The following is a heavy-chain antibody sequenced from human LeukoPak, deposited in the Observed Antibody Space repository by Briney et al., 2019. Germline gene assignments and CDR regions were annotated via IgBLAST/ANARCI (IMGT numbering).Heavy chain of an antibody. CDR2: IYPGDSDA. CDR3: TIHTPSFAFDI. Sequence: GESLKISCKGSGYSFTSYWIGWVRQMPGEGLEWMGTIYPGDSDATYSPSFQGQVTISADKSISTDYLRLSSLQTSVTAMYYSTIHTPSFAFDIWGQGTMVTVSS. V-gene: IGHV5-51*01. D-gene: IGHD3-16*02. J-gene: IGHJ3*02. CDR1: GYSFTSYW.